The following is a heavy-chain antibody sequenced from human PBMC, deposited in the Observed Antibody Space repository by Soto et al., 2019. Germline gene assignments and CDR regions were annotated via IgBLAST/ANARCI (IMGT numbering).Heavy chain of an antibody. CDR1: GGTFSPYA. CDR3: AREIGVAVRFDP. J-gene: IGHJ5*02. V-gene: IGHV1-69*01. CDR2: IIPIFGTT. Sequence: QVQLVQSGAEVKRPGSSVKVSCKTSGGTFSPYAISWLRQAPGQGLEWMGGIIPIFGTTNYAQKFQGRLTIVEDESTSTAYMELISLTSDDTGLYYCAREIGVAVRFDPWGQGTLVTVSS. D-gene: IGHD6-19*01.